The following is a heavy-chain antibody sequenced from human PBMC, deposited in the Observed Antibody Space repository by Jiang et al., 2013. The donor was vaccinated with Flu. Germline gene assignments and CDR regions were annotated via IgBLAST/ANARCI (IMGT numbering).Heavy chain of an antibody. CDR3: ARGAFRGTFDVFDI. J-gene: IGHJ3*02. D-gene: IGHD3-16*01. CDR1: GGSITSYY. CDR2: IYTTGST. V-gene: IGHV4-4*07. Sequence: GSGLVKPSETLSLTCAVSGGSITSYYWSWVRQPAGKALEWIGRIYTTGSTNDNPSLKSRVTMSVDTSQNQISLKMSSVTAADTAAYYCARGAFRGTFDVFDIWGHGTMVTVSS.